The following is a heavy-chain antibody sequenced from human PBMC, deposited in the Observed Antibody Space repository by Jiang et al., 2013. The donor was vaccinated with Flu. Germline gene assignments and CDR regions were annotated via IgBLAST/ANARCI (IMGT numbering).Heavy chain of an antibody. D-gene: IGHD6-19*01. V-gene: IGHV4-59*11. CDR1: GGSISIHY. CDR3: ARGSNGWSLDAFDI. J-gene: IGHJ3*02. CDR2: IYYSGST. Sequence: GPGLVKPSETLSLTCTVSGGSISIHYWTWIRRPPGKGLEWIGNIYYSGSTKYNPSLKSRVTLLVDTSKNRFSLNLSSVSAADTAVYYCARGSNGWSLDAFDIWGQGTVVTVSS.